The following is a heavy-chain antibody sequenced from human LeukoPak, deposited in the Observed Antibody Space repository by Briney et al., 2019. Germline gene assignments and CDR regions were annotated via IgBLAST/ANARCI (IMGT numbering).Heavy chain of an antibody. CDR1: GFTFSSYG. Sequence: GGSLRLSRAASGFTFSSYGMHWVRQAPGKGLEWEAVISYDGSSKYYADSVKGRFTISRDNSKNTLYLQMNSLRAEDTAVYYCAKDTPQWELRFGFDYWGQGTLVTVSS. CDR2: ISYDGSSK. D-gene: IGHD1-26*01. V-gene: IGHV3-30*18. CDR3: AKDTPQWELRFGFDY. J-gene: IGHJ4*02.